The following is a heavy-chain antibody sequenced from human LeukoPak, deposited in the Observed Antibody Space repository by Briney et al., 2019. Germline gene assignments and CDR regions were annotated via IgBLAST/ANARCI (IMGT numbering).Heavy chain of an antibody. CDR2: IYYSGST. D-gene: IGHD6-13*01. CDR3: ARRIPAAGHSSYYFDS. V-gene: IGHV4-59*01. Sequence: PSETLSLTCTVSGASMYSYYWSWIRQPPGKGLEWIGYIYYSGSTNYNPSLKSRATISVDTSKSQFSLKLSSVTAADTAVYYCARRIPAAGHSSYYFDSWGQGALVTVSS. J-gene: IGHJ4*02. CDR1: GASMYSYY.